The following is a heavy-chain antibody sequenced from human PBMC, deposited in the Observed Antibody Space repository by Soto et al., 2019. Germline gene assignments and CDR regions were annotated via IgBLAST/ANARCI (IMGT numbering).Heavy chain of an antibody. CDR2: IWYDGSNK. D-gene: IGHD3-9*01. CDR3: ARYPGVSLDYYFDY. Sequence: QVQLVESGGGLVQPGRSLRLSCAASGFTFSSYGMHWVRQAPGKGLEWVAVIWYDGSNKYYADSVKGRFTISRDNSKNTLYLQMNSLRAEDTAVYYGARYPGVSLDYYFDYWGQGTLVTVSS. V-gene: IGHV3-33*01. J-gene: IGHJ4*02. CDR1: GFTFSSYG.